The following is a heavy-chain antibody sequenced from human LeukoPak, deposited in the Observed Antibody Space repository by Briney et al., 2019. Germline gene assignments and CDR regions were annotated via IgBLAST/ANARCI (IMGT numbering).Heavy chain of an antibody. Sequence: PGGSLRLSCAASGLIVSNNYMSWVRQAPGKGLEWVSIVYSGDHTYYADSVKGRFTTSRDKSKNTLYLQMSSLRAEDTAVYYCARGIRDCSRTTCYQPFDYWGQGALVTVSS. CDR3: ARGIRDCSRTTCYQPFDY. J-gene: IGHJ4*02. CDR1: GLIVSNNY. D-gene: IGHD2-2*01. V-gene: IGHV3-53*01. CDR2: VYSGDHT.